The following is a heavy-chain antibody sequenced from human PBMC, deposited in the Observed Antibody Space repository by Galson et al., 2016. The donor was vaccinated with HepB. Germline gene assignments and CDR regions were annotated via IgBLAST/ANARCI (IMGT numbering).Heavy chain of an antibody. J-gene: IGHJ3*02. CDR2: TYYRSKWNS. V-gene: IGHV6-1*01. CDR1: VT. CDR3: ARGRNHASDI. Sequence: VTWNWLGQSPSRGLEWLGRTYYRSKWNSDYVLSVKSRITINSDTSENQFSLQLNSVTPEDTAVYYCARGRNHASDIWGQGTMVTVSS.